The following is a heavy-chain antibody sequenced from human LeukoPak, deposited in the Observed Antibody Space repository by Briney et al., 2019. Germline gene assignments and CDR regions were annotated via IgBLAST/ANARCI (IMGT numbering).Heavy chain of an antibody. CDR1: GFTFSSYA. V-gene: IGHV3-23*01. D-gene: IGHD6-19*01. CDR3: AKDGGSGWYTA. CDR2: VSGSGGST. Sequence: GGSLRLSCAASGFTFSSYAMSWVRQAPGKGLEWVSAVSGSGGSTYYADSVKGRFTISRDNSKNTLYLQMNSLRAEDTAVYYCAKDGGSGWYTAWGQGTLVTVSS. J-gene: IGHJ5*02.